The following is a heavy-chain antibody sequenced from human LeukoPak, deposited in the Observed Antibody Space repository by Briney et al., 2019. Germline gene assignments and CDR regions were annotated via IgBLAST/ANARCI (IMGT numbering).Heavy chain of an antibody. CDR1: GFTFSSYA. CDR2: ISYDGSNK. Sequence: GGSLRLSCAASGFTFSSYAMHWVRQAPGKGLEWVAVISYDGSNKYYADSVKGRFTISRDNSKNTLYLQMNSLRAEDTAVYHCARDYDGSGDNWFDPWGQGTLVTVSS. D-gene: IGHD3-10*01. V-gene: IGHV3-30*04. CDR3: ARDYDGSGDNWFDP. J-gene: IGHJ5*02.